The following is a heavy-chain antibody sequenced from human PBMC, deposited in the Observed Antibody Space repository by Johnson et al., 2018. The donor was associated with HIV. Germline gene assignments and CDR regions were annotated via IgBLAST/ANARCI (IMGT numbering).Heavy chain of an antibody. V-gene: IGHV3-11*04. CDR3: ARVGANFDAFDI. J-gene: IGHJ3*02. D-gene: IGHD4/OR15-4a*01. Sequence: QMLLVESGGGLVKPGGSLRLSCAPSGFTFSDYYMSWMRQAPGQGLEWVSYISSSGSNIYKADSVKGRFTISRDNAKNSLFLQMNSLRADDTAVYYCARVGANFDAFDIWGQGTMVTVSS. CDR2: ISSSGSNI. CDR1: GFTFSDYY.